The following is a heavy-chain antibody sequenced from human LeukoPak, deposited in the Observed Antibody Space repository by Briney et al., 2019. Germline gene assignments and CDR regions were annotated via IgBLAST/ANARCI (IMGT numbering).Heavy chain of an antibody. J-gene: IGHJ4*02. CDR1: GGSISSYY. V-gene: IGHV4-59*08. Sequence: SETLSLTCTVSGGSISSYYWSWIRQPPGKGLEWIGYIYYSGTTNYNPSLKSRVTISVDTSKNHFSVKLSSVTAADTAVYYCARRPSGRPFDYWGQGTLVTVSS. CDR3: ARRPSGRPFDY. CDR2: IYYSGTT. D-gene: IGHD6-25*01.